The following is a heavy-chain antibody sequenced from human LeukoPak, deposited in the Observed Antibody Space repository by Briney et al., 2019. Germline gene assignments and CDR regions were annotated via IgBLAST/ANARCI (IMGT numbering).Heavy chain of an antibody. V-gene: IGHV3-30*02. CDR1: GFTFSSYG. J-gene: IGHJ3*02. CDR3: ARGGEYSGSYDAFDI. CDR2: IRYDGSNK. Sequence: GGSLRLSCAASGFTFSSYGMHWVRQAPGKGLEWVAFIRYDGSNKYYADSVKGRFTISRDNSKNTLYLQMNSLRSEDTAVYYCARGGEYSGSYDAFDIWGQGTMVTVSS. D-gene: IGHD1-26*01.